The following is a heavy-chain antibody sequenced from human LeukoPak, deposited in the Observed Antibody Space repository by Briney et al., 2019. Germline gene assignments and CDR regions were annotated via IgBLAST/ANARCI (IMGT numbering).Heavy chain of an antibody. V-gene: IGHV4-39*07. CDR3: ARHVSSYYYDSSFCWFDP. Sequence: PSETLSLTCTVSGGSISSSTYYWGWVRQPPGKGLEWIATIYYSGSTYYNPSLKSRVTISVDTAKNQFSLKLNSVTAADTAEYYCARHVSSYYYDSSFCWFDPWGQGTLVTVSS. J-gene: IGHJ5*02. CDR1: GGSISSSTYY. CDR2: IYYSGST. D-gene: IGHD3-22*01.